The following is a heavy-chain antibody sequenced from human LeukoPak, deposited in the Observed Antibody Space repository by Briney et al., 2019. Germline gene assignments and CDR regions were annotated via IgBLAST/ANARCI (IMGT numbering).Heavy chain of an antibody. D-gene: IGHD3-22*01. V-gene: IGHV4-59*01. Sequence: PSETLSLTCTVSGGSISSYYWSWIRQPPGKGLEWIGNIYYSGSTTYNPSLKSRVTISVDTSKNQFSLKLSSVTAADTAVYYCTRGSIAYYYMDVWGKGTTVTISS. CDR3: TRGSIAYYYMDV. J-gene: IGHJ6*03. CDR1: GGSISSYY. CDR2: IYYSGST.